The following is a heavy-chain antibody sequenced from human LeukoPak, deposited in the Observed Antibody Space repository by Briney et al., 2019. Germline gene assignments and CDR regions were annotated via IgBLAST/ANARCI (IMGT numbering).Heavy chain of an antibody. CDR3: ARLVVTLRAFDS. Sequence: SHTLSLTCTVSGGSISSGDYYWRWIRQPPGKGLEWIGYIYYSGSTYYNPSLKSRVTISVDTSKSQFSLKVSSVTAADTAVYYCARLVVTLRAFDSWGQGTLVTVSS. V-gene: IGHV4-30-4*01. CDR1: GGSISSGDYY. D-gene: IGHD4-23*01. CDR2: IYYSGST. J-gene: IGHJ4*02.